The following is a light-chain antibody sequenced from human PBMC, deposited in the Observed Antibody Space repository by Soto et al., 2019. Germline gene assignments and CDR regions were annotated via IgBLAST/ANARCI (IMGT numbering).Light chain of an antibody. CDR3: SSHSTSRTWV. V-gene: IGLV2-14*01. J-gene: IGLJ3*02. CDR1: TSDVGAYNY. CDR2: QVT. Sequence: QSVLTQPASVSGSPGQSITISCTGTTSDVGAYNYVSWYQQHPGKVPKLIIFQVTGRPSGVSDRCSGSKSGNTASLTISGLQAEDEADYYCSSHSTSRTWVFGGGTKLTVL.